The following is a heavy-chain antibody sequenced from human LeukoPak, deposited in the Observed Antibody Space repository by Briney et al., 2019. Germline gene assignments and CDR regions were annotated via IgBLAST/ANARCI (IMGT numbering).Heavy chain of an antibody. CDR2: IIGSGGTT. CDR3: AKDDRLLRFLH. Sequence: QPGGSLRLSCAASGFTFSSYGMDWVRRAPGKGLEWVSGIIGSGGTTYYADSVKGRFTISRDNSKNTVYLQINNLRDEDTAVYYCAKDDRLLRFLHWGQGTLVTVSS. J-gene: IGHJ4*02. D-gene: IGHD3-16*01. CDR1: GFTFSSYG. V-gene: IGHV3-23*01.